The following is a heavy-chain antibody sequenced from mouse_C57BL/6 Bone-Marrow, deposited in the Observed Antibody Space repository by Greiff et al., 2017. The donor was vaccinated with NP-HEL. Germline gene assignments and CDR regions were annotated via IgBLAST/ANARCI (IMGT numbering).Heavy chain of an antibody. CDR1: GYTFTSYW. V-gene: IGHV1-69*01. J-gene: IGHJ2*01. Sequence: QVQLKQPGAELVMPGASVKLSCKASGYTFTSYWMHWVKQRPGQGLEWIGEIDPSDSYTNYNQKFKGKSTLTVDKSSSTAYMQLSSLTSEDSAVYYCALYYGNYEGYWGQGTTLTVSS. CDR2: IDPSDSYT. CDR3: ALYYGNYEGY. D-gene: IGHD2-1*01.